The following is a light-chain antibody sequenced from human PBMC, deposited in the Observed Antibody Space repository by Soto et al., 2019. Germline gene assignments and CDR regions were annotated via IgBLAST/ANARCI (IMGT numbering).Light chain of an antibody. V-gene: IGLV2-14*01. J-gene: IGLJ1*01. CDR3: SSYAGSYTLYV. CDR1: RSDVGGYKY. Sequence: QSALTQPASVSGSPGQSITISCTGTRSDVGGYKYVSWYQQHPGKAPKLMIYEVSNRPSGVSNRFSGSKSGNTASLTISGLQAEDEADYYCSSYAGSYTLYVFGTGTKLTVL. CDR2: EVS.